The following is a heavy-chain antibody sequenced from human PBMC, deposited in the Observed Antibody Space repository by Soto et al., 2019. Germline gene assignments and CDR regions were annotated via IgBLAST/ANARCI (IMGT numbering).Heavy chain of an antibody. D-gene: IGHD6-6*01. J-gene: IGHJ6*02. CDR3: ARDLSRSIAARPDYYYYYGMDV. CDR1: GYTFTSYY. V-gene: IGHV1-46*01. CDR2: INPSGGST. Sequence: ASVKVSCKASGYTFTSYYMHWVRQAPGQGLEWMGIINPSGGSTSYAQKFQGRVTMTRDTSTSTVYMELSSLRSEDTAVYYCARDLSRSIAARPDYYYYYGMDVWVQGTTVTVSS.